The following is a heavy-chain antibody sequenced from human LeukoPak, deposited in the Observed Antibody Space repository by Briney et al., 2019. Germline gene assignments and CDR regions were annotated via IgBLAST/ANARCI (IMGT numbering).Heavy chain of an antibody. J-gene: IGHJ6*02. CDR3: AIQREGYSYGYPTYYYGMDV. V-gene: IGHV3-30*02. D-gene: IGHD5-18*01. CDR2: VRYDGSNK. Sequence: GGSLRLSCAASGFTFSAYGMHWVRQAPGKGLEWLAFVRYDGSNKYYADSVKGRFTISRDNAKNSLYLQMNSLRAEDTAVYYCAIQREGYSYGYPTYYYGMDVWGQGTTVTVSS. CDR1: GFTFSAYG.